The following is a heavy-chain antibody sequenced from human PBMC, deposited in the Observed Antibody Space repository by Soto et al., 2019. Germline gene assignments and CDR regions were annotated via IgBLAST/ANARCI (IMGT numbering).Heavy chain of an antibody. CDR1: GGTFSSYA. CDR2: IIPIFGTA. Sequence: QVQLVQSGAEVKKPGSSVKVSCKASGGTFSSYAISWVRQAPGQGLEWMGGIIPIFGTANYAQKFQGRVTITADESTSTAYMELSSLRSEDKDVYYCASDRVATSIPWRFDPWGQGTLVPVSS. V-gene: IGHV1-69*01. CDR3: ASDRVATSIPWRFDP. J-gene: IGHJ5*02. D-gene: IGHD5-12*01.